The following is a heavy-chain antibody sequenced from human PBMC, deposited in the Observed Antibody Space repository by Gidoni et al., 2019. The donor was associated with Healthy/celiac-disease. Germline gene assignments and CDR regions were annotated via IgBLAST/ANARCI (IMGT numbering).Heavy chain of an antibody. J-gene: IGHJ2*01. CDR1: GYASTGYA. D-gene: IGHD4-17*01. CDR2: INAGNGNT. CDR3: ASSSTVTPPAGYFDL. V-gene: IGHV1-3*01. Sequence: QVQLVQSGAEVKKPGASVKVSRKASGYASTGYAMHWVRQAPGQRLEWMGWINAGNGNTKYSKKFQGRVTITRDTSASTAYMELSSLRSEDTAVYYCASSSTVTPPAGYFDLWGRGTLVTVSS.